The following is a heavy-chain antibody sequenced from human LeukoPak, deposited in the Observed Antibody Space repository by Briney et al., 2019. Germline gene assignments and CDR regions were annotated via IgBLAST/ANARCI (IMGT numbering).Heavy chain of an antibody. J-gene: IGHJ4*02. Sequence: GASVKVSCTASGYTFTSYAMHWVRQAPGQRLEWMGWINAGNGNTKYSQKFQGRVTITRDTSASTAYVELSSLRSEDTAVYYCARSTQGDGSDYWGQGTLVTVSS. CDR3: ARSTQGDGSDY. V-gene: IGHV1-3*01. CDR2: INAGNGNT. CDR1: GYTFTSYA.